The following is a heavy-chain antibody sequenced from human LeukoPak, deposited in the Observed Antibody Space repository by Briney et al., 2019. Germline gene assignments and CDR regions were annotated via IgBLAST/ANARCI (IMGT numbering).Heavy chain of an antibody. CDR3: ARGFYGSGSQFDY. CDR2: IFHTGHT. Sequence: SETLSLTCAISGGSISSGDYPWSWIRQPPGKGLEWIGYIFHTGHTSYNPSLKSRVTISVDMSKNQLSLRLSSVTAADTAVYYCARGFYGSGSQFDYWGQGTLVTVSS. D-gene: IGHD3-10*01. CDR1: GGSISSGDYP. J-gene: IGHJ4*02. V-gene: IGHV4-30-2*01.